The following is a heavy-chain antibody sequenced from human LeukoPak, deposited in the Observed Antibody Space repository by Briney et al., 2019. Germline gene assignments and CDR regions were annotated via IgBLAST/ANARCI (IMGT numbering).Heavy chain of an antibody. Sequence: GGSLRLSCAASGFTFSSYNMNWVRQAPGKGLEWVSSISGSSSYIFYADSVKGRFTISRDNAENSLYLRMNSLRAEDTAVYYCARGDGGSFDYWGQGTLVTVSS. CDR2: ISGSSSYI. CDR3: ARGDGGSFDY. V-gene: IGHV3-21*01. CDR1: GFTFSSYN. D-gene: IGHD2-21*02. J-gene: IGHJ4*02.